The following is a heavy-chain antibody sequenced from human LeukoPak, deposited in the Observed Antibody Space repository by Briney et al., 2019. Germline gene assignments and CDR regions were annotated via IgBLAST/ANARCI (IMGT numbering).Heavy chain of an antibody. CDR1: GYTFTSYG. CDR3: ARADIVVVPAASKSQFADY. Sequence: GASVKVSCKASGYTFTSYGISWVRQAPGQGLEWMGWISAYNGNTNYAQKLQGRVTMTTDTSTSTAYMELRSLRSDDTAVYYCARADIVVVPAASKSQFADYWGQGTLVTVSS. CDR2: ISAYNGNT. V-gene: IGHV1-18*01. D-gene: IGHD2-2*01. J-gene: IGHJ4*02.